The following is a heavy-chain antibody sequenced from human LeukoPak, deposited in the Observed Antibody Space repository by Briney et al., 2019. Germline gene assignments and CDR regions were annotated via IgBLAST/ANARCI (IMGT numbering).Heavy chain of an antibody. J-gene: IGHJ4*02. V-gene: IGHV4-39*07. D-gene: IGHD1-14*01. CDR2: IYYSGST. CDR3: ARDRVGRKYFDY. Sequence: SETLSLTCTVSGGSISSYYWGWIRQPPGKGLEWIGSIYYSGSTYYNPSLKGRVTISVDTSKNQFSLKLSSVTAADTAVYYCARDRVGRKYFDYWGQGTLVTVSS. CDR1: GGSISSYY.